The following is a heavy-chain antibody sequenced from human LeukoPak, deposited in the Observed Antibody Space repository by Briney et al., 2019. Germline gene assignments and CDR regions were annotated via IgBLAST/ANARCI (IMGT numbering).Heavy chain of an antibody. CDR3: AKRGLGIVVIPTATDYFDY. V-gene: IGHV3-30*18. CDR1: GFTFSSYG. Sequence: GGSLRLSCAASGFTFSSYGMHWVRQAPGKGLEWVALISYDGSNKYYADSVQGRFTISRDNSKNTLYLQMNSLRVEDTAVYYCAKRGLGIVVIPTATDYFDYWGQGTLVTVSS. CDR2: ISYDGSNK. D-gene: IGHD2-2*01. J-gene: IGHJ4*02.